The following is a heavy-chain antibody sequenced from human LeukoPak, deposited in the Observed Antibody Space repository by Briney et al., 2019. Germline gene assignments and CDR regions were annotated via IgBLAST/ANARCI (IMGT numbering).Heavy chain of an antibody. V-gene: IGHV3-23*01. CDR1: GFTFSSYA. CDR2: ISGSGGST. CDR3: AKGDNWNYSGAFDI. D-gene: IGHD1-1*01. J-gene: IGHJ3*02. Sequence: GGSLRLSCAASGFTFSSYAMSWVRQAPGKGLEWVSSISGSGGSTYFADSVKGRLTISRDNSKNTLYLQMNSLRAEDTAVYYCAKGDNWNYSGAFDIWGQGTMVTVSS.